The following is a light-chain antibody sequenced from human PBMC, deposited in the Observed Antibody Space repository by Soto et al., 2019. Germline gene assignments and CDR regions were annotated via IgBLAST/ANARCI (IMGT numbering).Light chain of an antibody. CDR1: QSINGW. Sequence: DVQMTQSPSTLSASVGDRVTITCRASQSINGWLAWYQHKPGKAPKLLIYKASSLESGVPSRFSGSGSGTEFTLTISTLQPEDFASYYCLQYDSHSWTFGQETKVEMK. CDR3: LQYDSHSWT. V-gene: IGKV1-5*03. CDR2: KAS. J-gene: IGKJ1*01.